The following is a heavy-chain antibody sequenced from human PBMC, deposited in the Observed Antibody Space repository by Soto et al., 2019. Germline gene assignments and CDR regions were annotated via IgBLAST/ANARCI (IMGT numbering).Heavy chain of an antibody. D-gene: IGHD3-3*01. CDR1: GGSFSGYY. J-gene: IGHJ4*02. CDR2: INHSGST. CDR3: ARGRVWPNYDFWSGYLMY. V-gene: IGHV4-34*01. Sequence: SETLSLTCAVYGGSFSGYYWSWIRQPPGKGLEWIGEINHSGSTNYNPSLKSRVTISVDTSKNQFSLKLSSVTAADTAVYYCARGRVWPNYDFWSGYLMYWGQGTLVTVSS.